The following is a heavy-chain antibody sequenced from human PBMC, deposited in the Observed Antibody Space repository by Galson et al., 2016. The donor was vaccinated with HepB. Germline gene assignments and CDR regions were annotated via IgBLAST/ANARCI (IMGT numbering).Heavy chain of an antibody. CDR1: GGAINSGSYF. Sequence: TLSLTCTVSGGAINSGSYFWTWVRQRAGKGLEWIGRVSASGSTNYNPSLKSRVIVSIDTSKNQFSLRLTSVTAADTAAYYCARGVAARQDYFYGMDVWGKGTTVTVSS. CDR2: VSASGST. D-gene: IGHD6-6*01. J-gene: IGHJ6*04. V-gene: IGHV4-61*02. CDR3: ARGVAARQDYFYGMDV.